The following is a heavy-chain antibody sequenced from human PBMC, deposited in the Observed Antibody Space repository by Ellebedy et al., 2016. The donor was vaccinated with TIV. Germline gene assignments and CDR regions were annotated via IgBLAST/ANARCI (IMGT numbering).Heavy chain of an antibody. V-gene: IGHV3-21*01. CDR1: GFTFSSYS. J-gene: IGHJ4*02. Sequence: GESLKISCAASGFTFSSYSMNWVRQAPGKGLEWVSSISSSSSYIYYADSVKGRFTISRDNAKNSLYLQMNSLRAEDTAVYYCARDLGRHEGDEYSSSFDYWGQGTLVTVSS. D-gene: IGHD6-13*01. CDR3: ARDLGRHEGDEYSSSFDY. CDR2: ISSSSSYI.